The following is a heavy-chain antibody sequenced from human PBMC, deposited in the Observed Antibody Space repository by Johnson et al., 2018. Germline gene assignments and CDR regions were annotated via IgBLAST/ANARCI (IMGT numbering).Heavy chain of an antibody. CDR3: ARVVGYSNYNWFDP. V-gene: IGHV3-21*01. D-gene: IGHD4-11*01. CDR1: GFTFSSYS. CDR2: ISSISSYI. Sequence: VQLVESGGGLVKPGGSLRLSCAASGFTFSSYSMNWVRQAPGKGLEWVSSISSISSYIYYAVSVKGRFTISRDNAKNSLYLQMNSLRAEDTAVYYCARVVGYSNYNWFDPWGQGTLVTVSS. J-gene: IGHJ5*02.